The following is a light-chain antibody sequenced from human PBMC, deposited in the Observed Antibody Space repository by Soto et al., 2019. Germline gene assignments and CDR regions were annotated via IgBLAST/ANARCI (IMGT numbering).Light chain of an antibody. CDR1: SSNIGGNS. V-gene: IGLV1-51*01. Sequence: VLTQPPSVSAAPGQRVTISCSGSSSNIGGNSVSWYQQLPGTAPKLLIYDDDKRPSGIPDRFSGSKSGTSATLGITGFQTGDEADYYCGSWDSSLSAYVFGTGTKVT. J-gene: IGLJ1*01. CDR3: GSWDSSLSAYV. CDR2: DDD.